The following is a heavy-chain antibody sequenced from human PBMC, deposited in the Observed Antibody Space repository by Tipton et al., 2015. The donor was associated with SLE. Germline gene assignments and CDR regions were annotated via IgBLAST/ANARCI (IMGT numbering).Heavy chain of an antibody. V-gene: IGHV4-61*08. CDR1: GGSISSGGYY. Sequence: TLSLTCTVSGGSISSGGYYWSWIRQHPGKGLEWIGYMDGSGNTNYNPSLKSRVAISGDTSKSQFSLRLNSVTAADTAVYYCASIVSDGSSSVIPGDYWGQGTLVTVSS. CDR2: MDGSGNT. CDR3: ASIVSDGSSSVIPGDY. J-gene: IGHJ4*02. D-gene: IGHD2-2*01.